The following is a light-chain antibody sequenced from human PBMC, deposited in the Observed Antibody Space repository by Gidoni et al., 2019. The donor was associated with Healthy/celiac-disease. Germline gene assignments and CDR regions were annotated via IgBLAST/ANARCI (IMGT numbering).Light chain of an antibody. J-gene: IGLJ2*01. V-gene: IGLV3-21*03. Sequence: SYVLTQPPPVSVAPGKTARITCWGNNIGSKSVHWYQQKPGQAPVLVVYDDSDRPSGIPGRFSGSNSGNTATLTISRVEAGDEADYYCQVWGVFGGGTKLTVL. CDR3: QVWGV. CDR2: DDS. CDR1: NIGSKS.